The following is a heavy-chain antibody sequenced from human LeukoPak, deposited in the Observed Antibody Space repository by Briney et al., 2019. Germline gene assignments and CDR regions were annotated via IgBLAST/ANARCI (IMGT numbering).Heavy chain of an antibody. CDR2: IYHSGTTYSGST. Sequence: SETLSLTCTVSGGSISSGSYYWVWIRQPPGKGLEWIGSIYHSGTTYSGSTYYNPSLKSRVTISLDTSKNQFSLKVGSMTAADTAVYYCARAGGYGLIDYWGQGTLVTVSS. CDR3: ARAGGYGLIDY. CDR1: GGSISSGSYY. J-gene: IGHJ4*02. D-gene: IGHD5-18*01. V-gene: IGHV4-39*07.